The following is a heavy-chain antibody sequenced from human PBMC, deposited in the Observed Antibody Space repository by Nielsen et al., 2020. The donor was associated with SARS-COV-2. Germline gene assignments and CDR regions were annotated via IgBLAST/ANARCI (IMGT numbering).Heavy chain of an antibody. V-gene: IGHV3-7*01. J-gene: IGHJ6*03. D-gene: IGHD3-3*01. CDR2: IKQDGSEK. Sequence: VRQMPGKGLEWVANIKQDGSEKYYVDSVKGRFTISRDNAKNSLYLQMNSLRAEDTAVYYCAREGTNYDFWSGYYPNYYYYYMDVWGKGTTVTVSS. CDR3: AREGTNYDFWSGYYPNYYYYYMDV.